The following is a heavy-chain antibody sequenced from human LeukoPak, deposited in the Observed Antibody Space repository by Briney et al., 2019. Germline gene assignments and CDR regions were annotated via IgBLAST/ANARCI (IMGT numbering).Heavy chain of an antibody. D-gene: IGHD1-26*01. CDR2: ISGSGGST. J-gene: IGHJ4*02. CDR3: AKDQYSGSSYYFDY. Sequence: PGRSLRLSCAASGFTFSSYAMSWVRQAPGQGLEWVSAISGSGGSTSYAASVTGRFTISRDNSKNTLYLQMSSLRPEETGAYYCAKDQYSGSSYYFDYWGQGDLGTVSS. CDR1: GFTFSSYA. V-gene: IGHV3-23*01.